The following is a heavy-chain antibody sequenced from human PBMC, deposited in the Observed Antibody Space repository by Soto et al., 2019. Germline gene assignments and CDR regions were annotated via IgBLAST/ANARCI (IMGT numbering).Heavy chain of an antibody. CDR2: ISDGGGLT. CDR3: ARRVIGSSRAFDI. V-gene: IGHV3-23*01. J-gene: IGHJ3*02. Sequence: SLRLSCAASGFAFSSHPMSWVRQAPEKGLEWVSGISDGGGLTYNADSVKGRFTISRDNSKNTLYLQMNSLRAEDTAIYYCARRVIGSSRAFDIWGQGTMVTVSS. D-gene: IGHD6-6*01. CDR1: GFAFSSHP.